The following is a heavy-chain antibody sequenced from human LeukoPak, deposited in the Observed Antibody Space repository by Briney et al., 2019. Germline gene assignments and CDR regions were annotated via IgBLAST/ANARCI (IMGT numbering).Heavy chain of an antibody. CDR2: INSDGSST. Sequence: GGSLRLSCAASGFTFSSYWMHWVRQAPGKGLVLVSRINSDGSSTSYADSVKGRFTISRDNAKNTLYLQMNSLRAEDTAVYYCARAVGTAIAFGYWGQGTLVTVSS. CDR1: GFTFSSYW. J-gene: IGHJ4*02. CDR3: ARAVGTAIAFGY. D-gene: IGHD5-18*01. V-gene: IGHV3-74*01.